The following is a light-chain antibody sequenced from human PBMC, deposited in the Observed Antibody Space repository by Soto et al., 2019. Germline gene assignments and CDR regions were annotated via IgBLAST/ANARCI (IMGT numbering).Light chain of an antibody. CDR3: QQHNNGLT. CDR2: VAS. V-gene: IGKV3-11*01. CDR1: QSVDSY. J-gene: IGKJ4*01. Sequence: EIVLTQSPATLSLSPGERATLSCRASQSVDSYLTWYQQKPGHAPRLLILVASNKAPGIPARFSGSGSGTDFTLTISSLEPEDFAVYYCQQHNNGLTFGGGTKVEMK.